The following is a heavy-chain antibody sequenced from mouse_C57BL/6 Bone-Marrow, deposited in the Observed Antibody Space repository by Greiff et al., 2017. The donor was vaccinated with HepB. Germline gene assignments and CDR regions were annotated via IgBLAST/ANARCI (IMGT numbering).Heavy chain of an antibody. CDR2: IYPGNSDT. J-gene: IGHJ4*01. CDR1: GYTFTSYW. Sequence: VQLQQSGTVLARPGASVKMSCKTSGYTFTSYWMHWVNQRPGQGLEWIGAIYPGNSDTSYNQKFKGKAKLTAVTSASTAYMELSSLTNEDSAVYYCTRSTSGSSPYYAMDYWGQGTSVTVSS. CDR3: TRSTSGSSPYYAMDY. D-gene: IGHD1-1*01. V-gene: IGHV1-5*01.